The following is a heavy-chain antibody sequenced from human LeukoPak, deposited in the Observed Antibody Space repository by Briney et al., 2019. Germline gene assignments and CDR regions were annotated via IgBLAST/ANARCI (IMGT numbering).Heavy chain of an antibody. Sequence: SETLSLTCRVSGGSISPYFWSWVRQPPGKGLEWIGDISYSGSTNYNPSLKSRVTISVDTSKNQFSLQLSSVTAADTAVYYCARDDYRGVTNFDPWGQGTLVTVSS. CDR3: ARDDYRGVTNFDP. J-gene: IGHJ5*02. D-gene: IGHD3-10*01. CDR1: GGSISPYF. CDR2: ISYSGST. V-gene: IGHV4-59*01.